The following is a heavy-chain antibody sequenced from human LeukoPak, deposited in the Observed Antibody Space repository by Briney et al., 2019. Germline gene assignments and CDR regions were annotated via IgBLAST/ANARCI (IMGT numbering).Heavy chain of an antibody. CDR1: GFTFTSYW. CDR3: SRVTYCYRSGTCFNPGALADX. V-gene: IGHV3-7*01. Sequence: GGSLRLSCAASGFTFTSYWMSWVRQAPGKGLEWVAHINEDGSEIYYVDPVKGRFTISRDDAKNSLYLQMNSLRVEDTAVYYCSRVTYCYRSGTCFNPGALADXXXQGTLXTVXS. CDR2: INEDGSEI. D-gene: IGHD3-10*01. J-gene: IGHJ4*02.